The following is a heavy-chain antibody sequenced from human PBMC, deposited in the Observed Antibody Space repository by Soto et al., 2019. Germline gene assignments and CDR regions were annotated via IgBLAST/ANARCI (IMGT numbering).Heavy chain of an antibody. V-gene: IGHV4-30-2*01. Sequence: QLQLQESGSGLVKPSQTLSLTCAVSGGSISSGGYSWSWIRQPPGKGLEWIGYIYHSGSTYYNPSLKSRVTISVDRSKNQFSLKLSSVTAADTAVYYCARVPGIAAAGTWPYFDYWGQGTLVTVSS. CDR1: GGSISSGGYS. CDR2: IYHSGST. CDR3: ARVPGIAAAGTWPYFDY. D-gene: IGHD6-13*01. J-gene: IGHJ4*02.